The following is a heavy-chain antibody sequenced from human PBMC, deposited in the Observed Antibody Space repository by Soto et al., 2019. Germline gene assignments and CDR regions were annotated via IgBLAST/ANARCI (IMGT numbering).Heavy chain of an antibody. Sequence: PGGSLRLSCAASGFTFSSHWMSWVRLPSGKGLEWVANIKQDGSEVYYEDSVEGRFTISRDNAKDSLLLTMNRLRVEDTAVYYCARSSFGAFDVWGQGAMVTVSS. CDR3: ARSSFGAFDV. V-gene: IGHV3-7*05. D-gene: IGHD3-10*01. CDR1: GFTFSSHW. CDR2: IKQDGSEV. J-gene: IGHJ3*01.